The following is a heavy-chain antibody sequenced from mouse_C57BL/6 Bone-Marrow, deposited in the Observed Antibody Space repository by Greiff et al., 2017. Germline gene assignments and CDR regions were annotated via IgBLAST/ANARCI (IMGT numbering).Heavy chain of an antibody. V-gene: IGHV3-6*01. CDR1: GYSITSGYY. D-gene: IGHD2-2*01. CDR2: ISYDGSN. J-gene: IGHJ4*01. Sequence: EVQLQQSGPGLVKPSQSLSLTCSVTGYSITSGYYWNWIRQFPGNKLEWMGYISYDGSNNYNPSLKNRISITRDTSKNQFFLRLNSVTTEDTATYYGARGGYGASYYAMDYWGQGTSVTVSS. CDR3: ARGGYGASYYAMDY.